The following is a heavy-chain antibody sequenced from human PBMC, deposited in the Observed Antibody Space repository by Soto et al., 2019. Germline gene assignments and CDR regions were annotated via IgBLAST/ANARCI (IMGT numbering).Heavy chain of an antibody. D-gene: IGHD1-26*01. CDR2: IYYSGST. J-gene: IGHJ4*02. V-gene: IGHV4-39*01. CDR1: GGSISSSSYY. CDR3: ASVGFRTVNDY. Sequence: PSETLSLTCTVSGGSISSSSYYWGWTRQPPGKGLEWIGSIYYSGSTYYNPSLKRRVTISVDTSKNQFSLKMSSVTAADTAVYYCASVGFRTVNDYWGQGTLVTVSS.